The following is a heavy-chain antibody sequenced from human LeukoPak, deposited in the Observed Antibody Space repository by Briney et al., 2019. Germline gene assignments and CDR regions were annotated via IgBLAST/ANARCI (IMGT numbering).Heavy chain of an antibody. CDR1: GFTFSSYS. J-gene: IGHJ4*02. CDR3: AREDWNDGDY. Sequence: GGSLRLSCAASGFTFSSYSMNWVRQAPGKGLEWVSYISSSSSTIYYADSVKGRFTISRDNAKNSLYLQMNCLRDEDTAVYYCAREDWNDGDYWGQGTLVTVSS. CDR2: ISSSSSTI. V-gene: IGHV3-48*02. D-gene: IGHD1-1*01.